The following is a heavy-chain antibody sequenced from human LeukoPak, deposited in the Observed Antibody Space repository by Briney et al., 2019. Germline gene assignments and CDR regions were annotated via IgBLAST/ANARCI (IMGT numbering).Heavy chain of an antibody. CDR1: GFTFSSYW. J-gene: IGHJ4*02. V-gene: IGHV3-7*01. D-gene: IGHD1-26*01. CDR2: INVDGSRK. Sequence: GGSLKLSCAASGFTFSSYWMAWVRLTPGRGLEWVSQINVDGSRKCYMDSVQGRFTISRDNAENSLYLQMNSRRAEDTAVYYCARDSPPRYSGTSPVYWGRGTLVTVSS. CDR3: ARDSPPRYSGTSPVY.